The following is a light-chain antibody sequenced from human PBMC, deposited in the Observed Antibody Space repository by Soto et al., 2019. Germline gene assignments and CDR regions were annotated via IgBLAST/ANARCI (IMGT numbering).Light chain of an antibody. J-gene: IGKJ2*01. V-gene: IGKV1-5*01. CDR2: DAS. CDR3: QQYDTNSGT. Sequence: DIQMTQSPSTLSASVGYRVTITCRASQSISSWLAWYQQKPGKAPKLLIYDASTLEGGVPSRFSGSGSGTEFTLTISSLQPDDFAIYYCQQYDTNSGTFGQGTKLEIK. CDR1: QSISSW.